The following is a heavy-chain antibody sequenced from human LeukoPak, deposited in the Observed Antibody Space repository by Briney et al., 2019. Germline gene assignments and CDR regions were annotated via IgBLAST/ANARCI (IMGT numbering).Heavy chain of an antibody. V-gene: IGHV4-59*02. J-gene: IGHJ3*02. CDR2: IYYIGIT. Sequence: SETLSLTCTVSGGSVSSYYWSWIRQPPGKGLEYIGYIYYIGITNYNPSLKSRVTISVDTSKNQFSLELSSVTAADTSIYYCARESFQAFDIWGQGTLVTVSS. CDR3: ARESFQAFDI. CDR1: GGSVSSYY. D-gene: IGHD1-26*01.